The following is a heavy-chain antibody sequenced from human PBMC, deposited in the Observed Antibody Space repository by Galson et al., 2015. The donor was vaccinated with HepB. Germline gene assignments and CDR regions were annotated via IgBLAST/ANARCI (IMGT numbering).Heavy chain of an antibody. V-gene: IGHV3-53*01. CDR2: IYSGGAT. Sequence: SLRLSCAASGFTVSNTYMNWVRQAPGKGLEWVSVIYSGGATYYADSVKGRFTISRDNSKNTLYLHVNNLRAEDTAVYYCSSPCCTGGSCYPFWYWGQGTLVTVSS. J-gene: IGHJ4*02. CDR1: GFTVSNTY. D-gene: IGHD2-15*01. CDR3: SSPCCTGGSCYPFWY.